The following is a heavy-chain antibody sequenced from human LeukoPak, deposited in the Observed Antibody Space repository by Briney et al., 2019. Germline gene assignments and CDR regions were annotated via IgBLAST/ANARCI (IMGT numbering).Heavy chain of an antibody. V-gene: IGHV1-18*01. D-gene: IGHD6-19*01. CDR3: ARNSGWYEAFYGMDV. CDR2: ISAYNGNT. J-gene: IGHJ6*02. CDR1: GYTFTSYG. Sequence: ASVEVSCKASGYTFTSYGISWVRQAPGQGLEWMGWISAYNGNTNYAQKLQGRVTMTTDTSTSTAYMELRSLRSDDTAVYYCARNSGWYEAFYGMDVWGQGTTVTVSS.